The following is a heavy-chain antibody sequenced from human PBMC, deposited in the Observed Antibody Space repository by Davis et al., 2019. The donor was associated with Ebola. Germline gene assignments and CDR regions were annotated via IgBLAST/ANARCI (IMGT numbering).Heavy chain of an antibody. CDR1: GGSFSGSY. V-gene: IGHV4-34*01. D-gene: IGHD2-2*02. Sequence: SETLSLTCAVFGGSFSGSYWGWIRQPPGKGLEWIGEINHSGSTNYNPSLKSRVTISVDTSKNQFSLKVSSVTAADTAVYYCARVSSKYQLLYGGDFDYWGQGTLVTVSS. CDR3: ARVSSKYQLLYGGDFDY. CDR2: INHSGST. J-gene: IGHJ4*02.